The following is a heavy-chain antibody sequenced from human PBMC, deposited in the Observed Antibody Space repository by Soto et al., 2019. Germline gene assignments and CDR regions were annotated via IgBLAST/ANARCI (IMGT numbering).Heavy chain of an antibody. CDR3: ARVPMILNWFDP. V-gene: IGHV4-31*03. D-gene: IGHD3-22*01. CDR2: IYYSGST. Sequence: QEQLQEPGPGLVKPSQTLSLTCTVSGGSISSGGYDWSWNRQHQGQGLEWIGYIYYSGSTYYNPSLKSRVTISVDTSKNQFALKLSSVTAADTAVYYCARVPMILNWFDPWGQGTLVTVSS. CDR1: GGSISSGGYD. J-gene: IGHJ5*02.